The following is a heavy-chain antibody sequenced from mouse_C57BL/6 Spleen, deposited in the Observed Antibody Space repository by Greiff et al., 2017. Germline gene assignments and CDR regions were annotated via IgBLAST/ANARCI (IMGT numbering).Heavy chain of an antibody. CDR3: AKEGDYYDYDEEYAMDD. Sequence: VKLVESGPGLVAPSQSLSITCTVSGFSLTSYGVDWVRQPPGKGLEWLGVIWGGGSTNYNSAIMSRLSISKDNSKSQVFLKKNSLQTDDQAIYYSAKEGDYYDYDEEYAMDDWGQGTSVTVTS. V-gene: IGHV2-9*01. CDR1: GFSLTSYG. J-gene: IGHJ4*01. CDR2: IWGGGST. D-gene: IGHD2-4*01.